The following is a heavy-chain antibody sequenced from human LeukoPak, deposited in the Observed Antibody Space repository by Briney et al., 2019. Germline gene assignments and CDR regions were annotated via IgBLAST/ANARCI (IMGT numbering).Heavy chain of an antibody. Sequence: TTGGSLRLSCAASGFTFSGYNMNWVRQAPGKGLEWVSSISSSSSYIYYADSVKGRFTISRDNAKNSLYLQMNSLRAEDTAVYYCARDAVVVVAASGPGYYFDYWGQGTLVTVSS. D-gene: IGHD2-15*01. V-gene: IGHV3-21*01. J-gene: IGHJ4*02. CDR1: GFTFSGYN. CDR3: ARDAVVVVAASGPGYYFDY. CDR2: ISSSSSYI.